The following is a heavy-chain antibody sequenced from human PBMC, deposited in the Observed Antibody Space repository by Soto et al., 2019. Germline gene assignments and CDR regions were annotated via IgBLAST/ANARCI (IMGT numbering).Heavy chain of an antibody. J-gene: IGHJ4*02. Sequence: EVQLLESGGGLVQPGGSLRLSCAASGFTFSSYAMSWVRQAPGKGLEWVSAISGSGGSTYYADSVKGRFTISRDNSKNTLYLQMNSLRAEDTAVYYCAKNDYVWGSYRYPFDYWGQGTLVTVSS. CDR3: AKNDYVWGSYRYPFDY. V-gene: IGHV3-23*01. CDR1: GFTFSSYA. D-gene: IGHD3-16*02. CDR2: ISGSGGST.